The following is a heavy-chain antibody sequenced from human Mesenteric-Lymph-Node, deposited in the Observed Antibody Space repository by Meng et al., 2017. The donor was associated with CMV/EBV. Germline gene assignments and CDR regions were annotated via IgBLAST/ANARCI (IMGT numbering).Heavy chain of an antibody. CDR1: GFTFTSYW. J-gene: IGHJ5*02. CDR2: INSDGRGT. D-gene: IGHD2-21*02. V-gene: IGHV3-74*01. Sequence: GESLKISFAASGFTFTSYWMHWVRQVPGKGLVWVSRINSDGRGTICADSVKGRFTISRDNAKNTLYLQMNSLRAEDTAVYYCARETSRSCGDNCYLNWFDPWGQGTLVTVSS. CDR3: ARETSRSCGDNCYLNWFDP.